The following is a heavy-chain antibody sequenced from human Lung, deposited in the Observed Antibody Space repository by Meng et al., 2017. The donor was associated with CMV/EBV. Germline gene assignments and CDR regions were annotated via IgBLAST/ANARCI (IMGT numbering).Heavy chain of an antibody. CDR1: GDTFTGYY. CDR3: AREQAGDYGSGQDAFDI. D-gene: IGHD3-10*01. CDR2: INPKSGDT. V-gene: IGHV1-2*02. Sequence: ASXXVSXKAAGDTFTGYYIHWVRQAPGQGLEWMGWINPKSGDTNYAQKFQGRVSMTRDTSITTGYMELRSLRSDDTAVYYCAREQAGDYGSGQDAFDIWGQGXMVTVSS. J-gene: IGHJ3*02.